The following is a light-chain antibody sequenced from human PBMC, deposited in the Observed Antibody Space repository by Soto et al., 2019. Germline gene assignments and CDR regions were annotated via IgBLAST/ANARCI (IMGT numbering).Light chain of an antibody. CDR1: DSDIGAFNF. J-gene: IGLJ7*01. CDR3: SSYRAFATLV. Sequence: QAVVTQPASMSGSAGQSLTISCTGTDSDIGAFNFVSWYQHHAGKAPRLIIYEVTHRPSGIPSRFSASKSGNTASLTISGLQAEDEAHYYCSSYRAFATLVFGGGTQLTVL. CDR2: EVT. V-gene: IGLV2-14*01.